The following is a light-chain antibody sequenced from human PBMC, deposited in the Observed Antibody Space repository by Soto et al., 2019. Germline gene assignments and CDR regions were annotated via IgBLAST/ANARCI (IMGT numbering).Light chain of an antibody. Sequence: EIVMRQSPATLSVSPGERAALSCRASQSVGSDLAWYQQKPGQAPRLVIYGAFTRATGIPARFSGTGSGTEFTLTISSLQSEDFALYYCQQYNDWPLTFGQGTKVDIK. CDR1: QSVGSD. V-gene: IGKV3-15*01. CDR2: GAF. J-gene: IGKJ1*01. CDR3: QQYNDWPLT.